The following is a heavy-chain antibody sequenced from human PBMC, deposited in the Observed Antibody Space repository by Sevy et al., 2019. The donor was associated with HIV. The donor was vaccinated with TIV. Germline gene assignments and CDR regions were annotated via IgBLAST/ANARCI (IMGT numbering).Heavy chain of an antibody. D-gene: IGHD6-6*01. Sequence: GGSLRLSCAASGFTFSSYVMSWVRQAPIKGLEWVSAISGRGASTYYADSVKGRFTISRDNSKNTLYLQMNILRAEDTAVYYCAGSSSYYYGMDVWGQGTTVTVSS. CDR2: ISGRGAST. V-gene: IGHV3-23*01. CDR3: AGSSSYYYGMDV. J-gene: IGHJ6*02. CDR1: GFTFSSYV.